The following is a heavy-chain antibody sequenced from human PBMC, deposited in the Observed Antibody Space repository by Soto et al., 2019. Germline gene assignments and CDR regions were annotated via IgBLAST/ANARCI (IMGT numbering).Heavy chain of an antibody. CDR3: ARLEGDYGGYFDY. Sequence: SETLSLTCTVSGGSISSSSYYWGWIRQPPGKGLEWIGSIYYSGSTYYNPSLKSRVTISVDTSKNQFSLKLSSVTAADTAVYYCARLEGDYGGYFDYWGQGTLVTVSS. V-gene: IGHV4-39*01. CDR2: IYYSGST. CDR1: GGSISSSSYY. J-gene: IGHJ4*02. D-gene: IGHD4-17*01.